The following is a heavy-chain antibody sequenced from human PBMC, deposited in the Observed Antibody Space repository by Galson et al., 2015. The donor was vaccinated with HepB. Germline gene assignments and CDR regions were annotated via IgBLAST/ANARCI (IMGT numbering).Heavy chain of an antibody. CDR2: VLFDGNKK. Sequence: SLRLSCAASEFTFGSYGMHWVRQAPGKGLEWVAVVLFDGNKKYYADSVKGRFTISRDNSRNTLNLQMNNLRAEDTAVYYCAKDRLYGSDYFDHWGQGTLVTVSS. J-gene: IGHJ4*02. CDR3: AKDRLYGSDYFDH. CDR1: EFTFGSYG. D-gene: IGHD3-10*01. V-gene: IGHV3-30*18.